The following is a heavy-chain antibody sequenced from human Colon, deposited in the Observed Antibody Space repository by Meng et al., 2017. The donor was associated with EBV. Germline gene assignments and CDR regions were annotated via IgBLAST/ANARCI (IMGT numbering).Heavy chain of an antibody. J-gene: IGHJ4*02. V-gene: IGHV6-1*01. CDR3: ARVAVGISSFDY. D-gene: IGHD1-26*01. CDR2: TYYRSNWYH. CDR1: VDNVYSNSGA. Sequence: LLQSGPRLLKPSQSLSLTCAISVDNVYSNSGAWNWIRQSPSRGLEWMGRTYYRSNWYHDYAVSVKSRISINPDKSKNQFSLQLNSVTPEDTAVYYCARVAVGISSFDYWGQGTLVTVSS.